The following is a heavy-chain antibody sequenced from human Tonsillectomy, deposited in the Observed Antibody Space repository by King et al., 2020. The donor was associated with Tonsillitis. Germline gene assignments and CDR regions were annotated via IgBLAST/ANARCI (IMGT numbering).Heavy chain of an antibody. V-gene: IGHV1-8*02. CDR3: ARVSRELWFGELIVYGGESGREFDY. CDR1: GYTFTIYD. Sequence: VQLVESGAEVKKPGASVKVSCKASGYTFTIYDINWVRQATGQGLEWMGWMNPNSGNTGYAQKFQGRVTMTRSTPISTAYMELSSLRSEDTAVYFCARVSRELWFGELIVYGGESGREFDYWGQGTLVTVSS. CDR2: MNPNSGNT. D-gene: IGHD3-10*01. J-gene: IGHJ4*02.